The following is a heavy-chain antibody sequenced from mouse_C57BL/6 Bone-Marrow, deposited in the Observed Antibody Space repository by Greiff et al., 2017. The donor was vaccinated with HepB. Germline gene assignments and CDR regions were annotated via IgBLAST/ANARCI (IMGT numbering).Heavy chain of an antibody. V-gene: IGHV1-69*01. J-gene: IGHJ3*01. D-gene: IGHD2-4*01. CDR2: IDPSDSYT. Sequence: QVQLQQPGAELVMPGASVKLSCKASGYTFTSYWMHWVKQRPGPGLEWIGEIDPSDSYTNYNQKFKGKSTLTVDKSSSTAYMQLSSLTSEDSAVYYCAREVYYDYDGFAYWGQGTLVTVSA. CDR1: GYTFTSYW. CDR3: AREVYYDYDGFAY.